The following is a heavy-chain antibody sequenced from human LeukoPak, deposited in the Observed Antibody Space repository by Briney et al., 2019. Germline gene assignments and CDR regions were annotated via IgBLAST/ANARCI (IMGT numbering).Heavy chain of an antibody. Sequence: GRSLRLSCAASGFTFDDYAMHWVRQAPGKGLEWVSRINERATIISYADSVKGRFTISRENARNTLYLQMNSLTAEDTAVYYCVRDLILVWTPGDDFDHWGQGTLVTVSS. J-gene: IGHJ4*02. CDR2: INERATII. D-gene: IGHD3-16*01. V-gene: IGHV3-74*01. CDR3: VRDLILVWTPGDDFDH. CDR1: GFTFDDYA.